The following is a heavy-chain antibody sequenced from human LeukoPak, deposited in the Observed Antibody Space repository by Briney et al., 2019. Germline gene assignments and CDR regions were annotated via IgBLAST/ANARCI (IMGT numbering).Heavy chain of an antibody. D-gene: IGHD3-22*01. CDR1: GYTFSGYY. Sequence: ASVKVSCKTSGYTFSGYYIHWVRQAPGQGLEWMGWINPNSGGTNYAQKVQGRVTMTRDTAISTAYMELSRLRSDDTAVYYCAREHSSGYYFDAFDIWGQGTMVTVSS. J-gene: IGHJ3*02. CDR3: AREHSSGYYFDAFDI. V-gene: IGHV1-2*02. CDR2: INPNSGGT.